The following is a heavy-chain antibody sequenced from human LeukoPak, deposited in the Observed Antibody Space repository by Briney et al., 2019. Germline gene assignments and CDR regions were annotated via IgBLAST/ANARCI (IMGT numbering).Heavy chain of an antibody. D-gene: IGHD2-15*01. J-gene: IGHJ4*02. CDR1: GDSITTTNY. V-gene: IGHV4-4*02. Sequence: SGTLSLTCGVSGDSITTTNYWSWVRQSPGRGLEWIGEISLSGYTGFNPSLRGRVTMSLDESKNHLSPILTSVTAADTAIYYCSREGGPYSPFGHWGQGILVTVTT. CDR3: SREGGPYSPFGH. CDR2: ISLSGYT.